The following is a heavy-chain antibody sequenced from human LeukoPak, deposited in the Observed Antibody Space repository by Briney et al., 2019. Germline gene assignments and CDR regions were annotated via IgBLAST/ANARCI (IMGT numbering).Heavy chain of an antibody. V-gene: IGHV4-61*08. D-gene: IGHD1-26*01. Sequence: PSETLSLTCTVSGGSVGSGGYYWSCIRQPPGGGLEWIGDIYYIRNTNYNPSLKSRVTMSLDPSKNQFSLKLNSVTAADTAVYYCARTQSQSGSYRYYFAYWGQGTLVTVSS. CDR3: ARTQSQSGSYRYYFAY. CDR2: IYYIRNT. CDR1: GGSVGSGGYY. J-gene: IGHJ4*02.